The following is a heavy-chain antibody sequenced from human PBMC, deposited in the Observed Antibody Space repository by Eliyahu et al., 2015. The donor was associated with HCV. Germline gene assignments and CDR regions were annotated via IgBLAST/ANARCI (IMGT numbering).Heavy chain of an antibody. J-gene: IGHJ4*02. CDR2: IWYDGSNK. CDR3: ARDQGSGGSYSFDY. CDR1: GFTFSSYG. D-gene: IGHD2-15*01. Sequence: QVQLVESGGGVVQPGRSLRLSCAASGFTFSSYGMHWXRQAPGKGLEWVAVIWYDGSNKYYADSVKGRFTISRDNSKNTLYLQMNSLRAEDTAVYYCARDQGSGGSYSFDYWGQGTLVTVSS. V-gene: IGHV3-33*08.